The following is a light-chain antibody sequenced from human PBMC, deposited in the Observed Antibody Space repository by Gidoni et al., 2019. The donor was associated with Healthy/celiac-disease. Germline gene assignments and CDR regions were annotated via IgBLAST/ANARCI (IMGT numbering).Light chain of an antibody. J-gene: IGKJ3*01. CDR1: RSVVIN. CDR2: DAS. V-gene: IGKV3-11*01. CDR3: QQRSNWPPVT. Sequence: TLSLSPGEIAPPSFSAGRSVVINLASYQQKPGHAPRLLIFDASNRATGIPARFSGSGAGTDFTLTTSSLEPEDFAVYYCQQRSNWPPVTFGPGTKVDIK.